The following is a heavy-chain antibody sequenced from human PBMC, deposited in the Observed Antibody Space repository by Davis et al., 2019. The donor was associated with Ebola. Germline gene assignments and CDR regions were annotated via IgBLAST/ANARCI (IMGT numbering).Heavy chain of an antibody. CDR2: IYYSGST. D-gene: IGHD2-2*01. Sequence: SETLSLTCTVSGGSISSYYWSWIRQPPGKGLEWIGYIYYSGSTNYNPSLKSRVTISVDTSKNQFSLKLSSVTAADTAVYYCARHERGLYCSSTSCYFFPNWFDPWGQGTLVTVSS. CDR3: ARHERGLYCSSTSCYFFPNWFDP. V-gene: IGHV4-59*08. J-gene: IGHJ5*02. CDR1: GGSISSYY.